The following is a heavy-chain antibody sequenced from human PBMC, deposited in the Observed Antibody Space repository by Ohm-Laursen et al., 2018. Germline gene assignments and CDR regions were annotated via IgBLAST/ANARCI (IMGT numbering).Heavy chain of an antibody. CDR2: MNPNSGNT. J-gene: IGHJ5*02. CDR1: GYTFTTYD. Sequence: ASVKVSCKASGYTFTTYDITWVRQAAGQGPEWMGWMNPNSGNTGYAQKFRDRVTMTSDTSISTAYMELYGLTSEDTAAYYCARAVRNQLVSDPWGQGTLVTVSS. V-gene: IGHV1-8*02. CDR3: ARAVRNQLVSDP. D-gene: IGHD1-1*01.